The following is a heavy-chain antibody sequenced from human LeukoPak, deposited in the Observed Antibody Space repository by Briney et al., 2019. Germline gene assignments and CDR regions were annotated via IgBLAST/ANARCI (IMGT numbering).Heavy chain of an antibody. V-gene: IGHV3-7*01. J-gene: IGHJ4*02. CDR1: GFNFPGYW. D-gene: IGHD5-18*01. Sequence: GGSLRLSCAASGFNFPGYWMTWVRQAPGKGLEWVATLKPDGSERYYVDSVKGRFTISRDNARNSLYLQMNSLRAEDTAMYYCARDLRLGLQLWFRGGGFNDYWGQGTLVTVSS. CDR3: ARDLRLGLQLWFRGGGFNDY. CDR2: LKPDGSER.